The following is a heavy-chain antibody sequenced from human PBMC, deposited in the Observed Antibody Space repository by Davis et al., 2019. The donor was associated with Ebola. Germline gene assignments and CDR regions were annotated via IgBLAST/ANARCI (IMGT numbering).Heavy chain of an antibody. CDR2: INPTGGST. CDR1: AYFFISYY. J-gene: IGHJ5*02. D-gene: IGHD6-13*01. CDR3: AGLHSRGSSSRYGPLGWFDP. Sequence: AAALVPCWASAYFFISYYILRLRHPPGPALEWMGIINPTGGSTTYAQKFQGRVTMTRDTSTSTVYLELSSLKSDDTAVYYCAGLHSRGSSSRYGPLGWFDPWGQGTLVTVSS. V-gene: IGHV1-46*01.